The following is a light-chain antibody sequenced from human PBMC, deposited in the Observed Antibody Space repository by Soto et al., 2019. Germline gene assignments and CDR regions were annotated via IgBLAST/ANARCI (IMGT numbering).Light chain of an antibody. V-gene: IGKV3-11*01. Sequence: EIVLTQSPGTLSLSPGERATLSCRASQSVSNYLAWYQQKPGQSPRLLIYDASNRASGIPARFSGSGSGTDVTLTISSLEPEDFAVYYCQQRFNWQSSFGQGTKVEIK. CDR3: QQRFNWQSS. J-gene: IGKJ1*01. CDR2: DAS. CDR1: QSVSNY.